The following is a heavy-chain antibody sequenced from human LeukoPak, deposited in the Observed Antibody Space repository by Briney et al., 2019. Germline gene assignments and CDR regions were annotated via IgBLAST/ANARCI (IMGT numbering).Heavy chain of an antibody. V-gene: IGHV4-34*01. CDR3: ARQSVSWYNWFDP. D-gene: IGHD6-13*01. CDR2: INHSGST. Sequence: SETLSLTCAVYGGSFSGYYWSWIRQPPGKGLEWIGEINHSGSTNYNPSLKSRVTISVDTSKNQFSLKLSSVTAADTAVYYCARQSVSWYNWFDPWGQGILVTVSS. CDR1: GGSFSGYY. J-gene: IGHJ5*02.